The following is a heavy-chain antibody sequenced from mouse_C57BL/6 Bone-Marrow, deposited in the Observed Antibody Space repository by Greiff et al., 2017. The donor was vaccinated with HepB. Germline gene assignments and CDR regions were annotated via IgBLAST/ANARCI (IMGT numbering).Heavy chain of an antibody. CDR3: TREEAYSNYEGFDY. CDR1: GYTFTDYE. CDR2: IDPETGGT. J-gene: IGHJ2*01. Sequence: VKLQESGAELVRPGASVTLSCKASGYTFTDYEMHWVKQTPVHGLEWIGAIDPETGGTAYNQKFQGKAILTSDKSSSTAYMELRSLTSEDSAVYYCTREEAYSNYEGFDYWGQGTTLTVSS. D-gene: IGHD2-5*01. V-gene: IGHV1-15*01.